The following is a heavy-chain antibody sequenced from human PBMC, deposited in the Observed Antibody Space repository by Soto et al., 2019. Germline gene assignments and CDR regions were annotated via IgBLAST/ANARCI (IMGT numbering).Heavy chain of an antibody. V-gene: IGHV4-39*01. D-gene: IGHD6-19*01. Sequence: QLQLQESGPGLVKPSETLSLTCTVSGGSISSSSYYWGWIRQPPGKGLEWIGTIYYSGSTYYNPSLKSRVTTSVDTSKNQFSLKVSSVTAADTAVFYCARRGSGGIAVAGTSFDYWGQGTLVTVSS. CDR1: GGSISSSSYY. CDR3: ARRGSGGIAVAGTSFDY. CDR2: IYYSGST. J-gene: IGHJ4*02.